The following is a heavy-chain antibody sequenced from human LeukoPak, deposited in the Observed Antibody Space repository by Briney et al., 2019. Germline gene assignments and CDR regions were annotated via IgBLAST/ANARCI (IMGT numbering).Heavy chain of an antibody. Sequence: GVSLRLSCAASGFTFSIYWMSWVRQAPGKGLEWVASIKGDGGVKHFLDSVQGRFTISRDNAKNSLYLQMNSLRVEDTATYYCARWDAYCPDGRCYSGDYSFDIWGQGTTVTVSS. V-gene: IGHV3-7*01. D-gene: IGHD2-15*01. CDR3: ARWDAYCPDGRCYSGDYSFDI. CDR1: GFTFSIYW. J-gene: IGHJ3*02. CDR2: IKGDGGVK.